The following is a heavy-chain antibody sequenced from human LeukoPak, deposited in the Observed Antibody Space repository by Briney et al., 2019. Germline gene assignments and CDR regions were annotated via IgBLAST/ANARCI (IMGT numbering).Heavy chain of an antibody. D-gene: IGHD4-17*01. CDR1: GGSISGSSLY. J-gene: IGHJ4*02. CDR2: ISYSGTT. Sequence: SETLPLTCTVSGGSISGSSLYWSWIRQPPGKGLEWIGSISYSGTTYYSPSLKSRVTVSVDTSKNQFSLGLTSVTAADTAIYYCASLLLQDGDAHWGQGILVTVSS. V-gene: IGHV4-39*01. CDR3: ASLLLQDGDAH.